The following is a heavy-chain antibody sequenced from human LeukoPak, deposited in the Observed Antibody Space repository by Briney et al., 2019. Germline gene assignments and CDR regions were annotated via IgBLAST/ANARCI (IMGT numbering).Heavy chain of an antibody. CDR1: GGSICSGYS. J-gene: IGHJ5*02. D-gene: IGHD1-1*01. CDR2: IYFSGTT. Sequence: SSETLSLTCTVSGGSICSGYSWGWIRQPPGKGLAWIGSIYFSGTTYYNPSLKSRVTISVDTSRNQFSLKLNSVTAADTAIYYCVRHLGANTWMGNWFDPWGQGTLVTVSS. CDR3: VRHLGANTWMGNWFDP. V-gene: IGHV4-39*01.